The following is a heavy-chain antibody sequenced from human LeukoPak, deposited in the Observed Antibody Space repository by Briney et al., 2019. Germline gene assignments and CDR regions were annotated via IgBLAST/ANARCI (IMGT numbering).Heavy chain of an antibody. CDR3: ARRQYSSSWYRYFQH. V-gene: IGHV4-34*01. Sequence: SETLSFTCTVSGGSISSYYWSWIRQPPGKGLEWIGEINHSGSTNYNPSLKSRVTISVDTSKNQFSLKLSSVTAADTAVYYCARRQYSSSWYRYFQHWGQGTLVTVSS. CDR2: INHSGST. CDR1: GGSISSYY. D-gene: IGHD6-13*01. J-gene: IGHJ1*01.